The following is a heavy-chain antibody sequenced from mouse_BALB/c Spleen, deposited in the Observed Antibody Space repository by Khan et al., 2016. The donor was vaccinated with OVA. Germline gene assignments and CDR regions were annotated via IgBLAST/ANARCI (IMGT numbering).Heavy chain of an antibody. CDR2: ISSGGSYT. Sequence: EVELVESGGDLVKPEGSLKLSCAASGFTFSTYGMSWVRQNPDQRLEWVATISSGGSYTYYHDSVQGRSTISSDNAKNTLYLQMSSLKSEDTAMFYCARLAYYYDSEGFAYWGQGTLVTVSA. J-gene: IGHJ3*01. V-gene: IGHV5-6*01. CDR3: ARLAYYYDSEGFAY. D-gene: IGHD1-1*01. CDR1: GFTFSTYG.